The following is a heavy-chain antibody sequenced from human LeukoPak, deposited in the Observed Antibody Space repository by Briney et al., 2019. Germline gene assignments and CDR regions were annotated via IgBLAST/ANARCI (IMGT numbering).Heavy chain of an antibody. D-gene: IGHD4-23*01. J-gene: IGHJ5*02. CDR2: IYPGDSDT. CDR1: GYSFTSYW. V-gene: IGHV5-51*01. CDR3: ARRRGGLGWPYWFAT. Sequence: GESLKISCKGSGYSFTSYWIGWVRPMPGKGLEWMGIIYPGDSDTRYSPSFQGQVTISADKSISTAYLQWSSLKASDTAMYYCARRRGGLGWPYWFATWGQGTLVTVSS.